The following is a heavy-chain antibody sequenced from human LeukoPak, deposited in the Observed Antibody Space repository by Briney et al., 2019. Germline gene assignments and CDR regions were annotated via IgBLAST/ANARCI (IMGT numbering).Heavy chain of an antibody. J-gene: IGHJ4*02. V-gene: IGHV3-33*06. CDR2: IWNDGSSQ. CDR3: AKDAQRGFDYSNSLEN. Sequence: GGSLRLSCAASKFTFSHYGMHWVRHAPGKGLEWLTVIWNDGSSQYYADSVKGRFTVSRENSQSMLYLQMNSLRPEDTAVYYCAKDAQRGFDYSNSLENGGQGTLVTVPS. CDR1: KFTFSHYG. D-gene: IGHD4-11*01.